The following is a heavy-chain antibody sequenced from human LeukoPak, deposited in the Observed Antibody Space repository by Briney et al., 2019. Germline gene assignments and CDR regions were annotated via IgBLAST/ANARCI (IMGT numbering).Heavy chain of an antibody. CDR2: IRSKAYGGTT. CDR1: GFTFGDYA. V-gene: IGHV3-49*04. CDR3: TRYYYGSGSYYPYYYYYMDV. Sequence: PGGSLRLSCTASGFTFGDYAMSWVRQAPGKGLEWVGFIRSKAYGGTTEYAASVKGRFTISRDDSKSIAYLQMNSLKTEDTAVYYCTRYYYGSGSYYPYYYYYMDVWGKGTTVTISS. J-gene: IGHJ6*03. D-gene: IGHD3-10*01.